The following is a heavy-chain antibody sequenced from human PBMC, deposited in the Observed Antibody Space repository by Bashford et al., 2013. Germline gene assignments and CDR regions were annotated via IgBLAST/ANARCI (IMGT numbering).Heavy chain of an antibody. CDR3: ARDNDSYDY. Sequence: VRQAPGKGLEWVSVIYSGGSTYYADSVKGRFTISRDNSKNTLYLQMNSLRAEDTAVYYCARDNDSYDYWGQGTLVTVSS. J-gene: IGHJ4*02. CDR2: IYSGGST. V-gene: IGHV3-53*01. D-gene: IGHD2-21*02.